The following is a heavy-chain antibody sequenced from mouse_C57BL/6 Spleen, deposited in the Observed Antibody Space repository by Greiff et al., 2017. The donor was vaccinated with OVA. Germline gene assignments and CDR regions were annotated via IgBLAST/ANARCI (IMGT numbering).Heavy chain of an antibody. CDR2: IDPGDGET. CDR1: GFNIKDYY. CDR3: ARGRYGSSYGWLAY. V-gene: IGHV14-2*01. D-gene: IGHD1-1*01. J-gene: IGHJ3*01. Sequence: EVQLQESGAELVKPGASVKLSCTASGFNIKDYYMHWVKQRTEQGLEWIGRIDPGDGETKYAPKFQGKATITADTSSNTAYLQLSSLTSEVTAVDYYARGRYGSSYGWLAYWGQGTLVTVSA.